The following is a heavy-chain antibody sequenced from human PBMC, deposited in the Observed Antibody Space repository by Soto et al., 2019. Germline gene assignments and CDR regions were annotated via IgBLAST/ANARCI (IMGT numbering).Heavy chain of an antibody. D-gene: IGHD1-26*01. J-gene: IGHJ3*02. V-gene: IGHV1-8*01. CDR1: GYTFTSYD. CDR3: GRARSSGAFHI. CDR2: MNPNRGNT. Sequence: QVQLVQSGAEVKKPGASVKVSCKTSGYTFTSYDINWVRQATGQGLEWKGWMNPNRGNTAYAQKFQGRATMTRNTSISTAYMELSSLRSEDTAVYCCGRARSSGAFHIWGQGTMVTVSS.